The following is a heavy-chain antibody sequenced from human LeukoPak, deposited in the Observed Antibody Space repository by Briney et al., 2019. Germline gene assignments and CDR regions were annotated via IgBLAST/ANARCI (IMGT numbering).Heavy chain of an antibody. J-gene: IGHJ5*02. Sequence: GGSLRLSCAASGFTFSSYSMNWVRQAPGKGLEWVSSISSSSSYIYYADSVKGRFTISRDNAKNSLYLQVNSLRAEDTAVYYCARGYDFWSGYYTNNWFDPWGQGTLVTVSS. CDR3: ARGYDFWSGYYTNNWFDP. CDR2: ISSSSSYI. D-gene: IGHD3-3*01. V-gene: IGHV3-21*01. CDR1: GFTFSSYS.